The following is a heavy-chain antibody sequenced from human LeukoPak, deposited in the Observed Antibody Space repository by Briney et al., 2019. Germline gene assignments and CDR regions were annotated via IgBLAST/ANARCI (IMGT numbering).Heavy chain of an antibody. CDR1: GVSITGYY. D-gene: IGHD1-26*01. CDR2: IYYSGST. J-gene: IGHJ4*02. V-gene: IGHV4-59*08. Sequence: PSETLSLTCTVSGVSITGYYWTWIRQPPGKGLESIGYIYYSGSTSYNPSLKSRVTISVDTSKNQFSLNLRSVTAADTAVYYCARSGSASWANWGQGTLVTVSS. CDR3: ARSGSASWAN.